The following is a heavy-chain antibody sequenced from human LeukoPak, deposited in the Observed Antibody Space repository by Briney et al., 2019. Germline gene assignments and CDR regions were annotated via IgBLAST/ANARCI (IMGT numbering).Heavy chain of an antibody. D-gene: IGHD6-19*01. CDR1: GGPSSSYY. V-gene: IGHV4-4*07. CDR3: ARDPRYSSGWYRDAFEI. CDR2: IYTSGST. Sequence: PSETLSLTCTVSGGPSSSYYWSWIRQPAGKELEWIGRIYTSGSTNYNPSLKSRVTMSVDTSKNQFSLKLSSVTAADTAVYYCARDPRYSSGWYRDAFEIWGQGTMVTVSS. J-gene: IGHJ3*02.